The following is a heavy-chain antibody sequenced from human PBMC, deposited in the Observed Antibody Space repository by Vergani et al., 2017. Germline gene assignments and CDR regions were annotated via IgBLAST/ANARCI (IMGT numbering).Heavy chain of an antibody. CDR1: GFTFSSYS. V-gene: IGHV3-21*01. CDR3: ARAAGRNSKYNWFDP. D-gene: IGHD1/OR15-1a*01. CDR2: ISSSSSYI. Sequence: EVQLVESGGDLVQPGGSLRLSCAASGFTFSSYSMNWVRQAPGKGLEWVSSISSSSSYIYYADSVKGRFTIARDNAKNSLYLQMNSLRAEDTALYYCARAAGRNSKYNWFDPWGQGTLVNVSS. J-gene: IGHJ5*02.